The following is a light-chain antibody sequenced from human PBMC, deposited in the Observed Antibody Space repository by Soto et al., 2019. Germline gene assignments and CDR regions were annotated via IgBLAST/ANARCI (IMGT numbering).Light chain of an antibody. J-gene: IGKJ4*01. CDR3: QHYNNLWG. Sequence: EIVMTQSPATLSVSPGERVTLSCRASQSVRSNLAWYQQKPGQVPRVLIYGASTRAIGIPDRFSGSGSGTEFTLTISSLQPEDFAVYYCQHYNNLWGFGGGTKVEIK. CDR2: GAS. V-gene: IGKV3-15*01. CDR1: QSVRSN.